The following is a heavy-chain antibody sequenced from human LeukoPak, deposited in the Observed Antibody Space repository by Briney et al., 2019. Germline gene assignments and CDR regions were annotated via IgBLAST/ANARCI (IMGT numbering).Heavy chain of an antibody. D-gene: IGHD2-2*01. CDR1: GYTFTSYD. J-gene: IGHJ4*02. V-gene: IGHV1-8*01. CDR3: ARGGDIVVVPAAPDGY. Sequence: ASVKVSCKASGYTFTSYDINWVRQATGQGLEWMGWMNPNSGNTGYAQKFQGRVTMTRNTSISTAYMELSSLRSEDTAVYYCARGGDIVVVPAAPDGYWGQRTLVTVSS. CDR2: MNPNSGNT.